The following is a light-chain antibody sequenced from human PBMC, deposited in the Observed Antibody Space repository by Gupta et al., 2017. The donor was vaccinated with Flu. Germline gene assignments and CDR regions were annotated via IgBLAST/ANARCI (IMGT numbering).Light chain of an antibody. J-gene: IGLJ1*01. CDR2: NNN. CDR3: EACYSSMNDYV. CDR1: SSNIGSNT. V-gene: IGLV1-44*01. Sequence: IPCGGPSSNIGSNTVNWYQQLPGTAPKLLIYNNNQRPCRVPDRLTGSQSCASATQASSRIRSGDEADYYCEACYSSMNDYVFGTGTKLTV.